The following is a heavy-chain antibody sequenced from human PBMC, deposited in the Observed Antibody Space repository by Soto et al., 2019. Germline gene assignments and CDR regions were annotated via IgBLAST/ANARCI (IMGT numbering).Heavy chain of an antibody. CDR1: GYTFIRYG. CDR3: VRDEISSAGLDP. J-gene: IGHJ5*02. V-gene: IGHV1-18*01. CDR2: ISTHNGNT. Sequence: GASVKVSCKASGYTFIRYGIRWVRQSPGQGLEWIGWISTHNGNTYYAQNFQGRVTMTSDTPTSTAYMELRSLRSDATSFYYCVRDEISSAGLDPWGQGTLVTVSS.